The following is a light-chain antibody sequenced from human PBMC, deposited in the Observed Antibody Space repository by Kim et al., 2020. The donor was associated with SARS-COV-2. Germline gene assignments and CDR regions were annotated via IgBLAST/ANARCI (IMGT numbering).Light chain of an antibody. Sequence: LCPGARAALSCRASQSVTSSSLAWYQQKPGQAPRLLIYGAFSRATGIPARFSGSGSGPDFTLTISRLEPEDFAVYHCHQYGSSPQTFGQGTKLAI. J-gene: IGKJ2*01. V-gene: IGKV3-20*01. CDR2: GAF. CDR1: QSVTSSS. CDR3: HQYGSSPQT.